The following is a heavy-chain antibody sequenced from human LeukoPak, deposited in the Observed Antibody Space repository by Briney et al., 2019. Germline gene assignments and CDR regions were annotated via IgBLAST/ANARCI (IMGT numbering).Heavy chain of an antibody. J-gene: IGHJ3*02. CDR2: INPSGGST. CDR3: ARYIAAAGAFDI. Sequence: ASVKVSCKASGYTFTSHYMYWVRQAPGQGLEWMGLINPSGGSTSYAQKFLGRVTMTRDTSMNTVYMELSSLRSEDTAVYFCARYIAAAGAFDIWGQGTKVTVSS. D-gene: IGHD6-13*01. CDR1: GYTFTSHY. V-gene: IGHV1-46*01.